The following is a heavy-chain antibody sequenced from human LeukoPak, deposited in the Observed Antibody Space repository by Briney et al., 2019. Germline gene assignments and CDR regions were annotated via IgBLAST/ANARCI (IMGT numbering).Heavy chain of an antibody. D-gene: IGHD3-22*01. Sequence: PGGSLRLSCAASGFTFSSYAMSWVRQAPGKGLEWVSAISGSGGSTYHADSVKGRFTISRDNSKNTLYLQMNSLRAEDTAVYYCARAGTYDSSGFDAPDIWGQGTMVTVSS. CDR1: GFTFSSYA. V-gene: IGHV3-23*01. CDR3: ARAGTYDSSGFDAPDI. CDR2: ISGSGGST. J-gene: IGHJ3*02.